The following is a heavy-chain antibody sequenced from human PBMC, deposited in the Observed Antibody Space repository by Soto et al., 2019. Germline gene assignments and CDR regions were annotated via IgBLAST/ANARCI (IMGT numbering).Heavy chain of an antibody. J-gene: IGHJ6*02. Sequence: SETLSLTCTVSGGSISSYYWSWIRQPPGKGLEWIGYIYYSGSTNYNPSLKSRVTISVDTSKNQFSLKLSSVTAADTAVYYCARGGPITVRRHPLKYYGMDVWCQGITVTVS. CDR3: ARGGPITVRRHPLKYYGMDV. CDR1: GGSISSYY. V-gene: IGHV4-59*01. CDR2: IYYSGST. D-gene: IGHD1-20*01.